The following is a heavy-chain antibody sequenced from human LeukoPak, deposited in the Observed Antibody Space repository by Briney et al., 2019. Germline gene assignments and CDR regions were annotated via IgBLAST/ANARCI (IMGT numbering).Heavy chain of an antibody. CDR1: DSSISTYY. D-gene: IGHD1-26*01. V-gene: IGHV4-4*07. CDR2: IYASGTT. Sequence: SESLSLTCTVSDSSISTYYWSWIRQPAGKGLEWIGRIYASGTTNTKHYLKSRVTMFTNTSNNQFSQNLNSVAAADTAVYYCASEVSSWELRSFDYWGQGTLVTVSS. CDR3: ASEVSSWELRSFDY. J-gene: IGHJ4*02.